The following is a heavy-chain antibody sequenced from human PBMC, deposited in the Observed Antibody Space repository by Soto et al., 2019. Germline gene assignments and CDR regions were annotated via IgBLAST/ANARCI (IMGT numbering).Heavy chain of an antibody. J-gene: IGHJ4*02. CDR3: ARDQLVAELFDY. V-gene: IGHV3-30-3*01. D-gene: IGHD6-6*01. CDR1: GFTFSSYA. CDR2: ISYDGSNK. Sequence: PGWSLRLSCAASGFTFSSYAMHWVRQAPGKGLEWVAVISYDGSNKYYADSVKGRFTISRDNSKNTLYLQMNSLRAEETAVYYCARDQLVAELFDYWGQGTLVTVSS.